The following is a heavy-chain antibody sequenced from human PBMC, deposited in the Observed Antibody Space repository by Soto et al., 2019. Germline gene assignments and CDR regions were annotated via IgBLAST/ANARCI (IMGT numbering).Heavy chain of an antibody. Sequence: QLQLQESGPGLVRPSETLSLTCAVSGGSISSTGHYWGWIRQPPGKGLEWIGSMYYRGRTYYNPSLESRVTIFVDTSKNQFSLKLSSVTAADTAVYYCARSLVLAYFQNWGQGTLVTVSS. CDR1: GGSISSTGHY. D-gene: IGHD2-8*02. V-gene: IGHV4-39*01. J-gene: IGHJ1*01. CDR2: MYYRGRT. CDR3: ARSLVLAYFQN.